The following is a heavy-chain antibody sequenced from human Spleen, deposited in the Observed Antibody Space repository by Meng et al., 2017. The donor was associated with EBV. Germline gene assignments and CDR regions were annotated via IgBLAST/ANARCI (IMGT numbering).Heavy chain of an antibody. Sequence: QGQPQQWGAGLLKPSETLFLICTVCGASVTSVNFSWTWIRQPPEKGLEWVGSIDHSGSTDYNPSLKSRVTISVDTSNNQISLDLNSVTAADTAVYFCARDVRPLGDLGLWGQGTLVTVSS. J-gene: IGHJ4*02. CDR2: IDHSGST. CDR1: GASVTSVNFS. CDR3: ARDVRPLGDLGL. V-gene: IGHV4-61*01. D-gene: IGHD3-16*01.